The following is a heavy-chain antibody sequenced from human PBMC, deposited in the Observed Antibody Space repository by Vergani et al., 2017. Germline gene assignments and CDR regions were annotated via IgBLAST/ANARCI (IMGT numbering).Heavy chain of an antibody. V-gene: IGHV3-30*03. D-gene: IGHD1-1*01. CDR3: ATRSCGTPGCQIGYFRE. CDR2: ISYDGTQK. J-gene: IGHJ1*01. Sequence: QVHLVESGGGVFQPGRSLRLSCVVSGFTSCSYGMHWVRPAPGKGLAWVAVISYDGTQKYYADSVKGRFTISRDNSKSTLYLQMNSLRTEDTAGYYCATRSCGTPGCQIGYFREWGQGTLVTVSS. CDR1: GFTSCSYG.